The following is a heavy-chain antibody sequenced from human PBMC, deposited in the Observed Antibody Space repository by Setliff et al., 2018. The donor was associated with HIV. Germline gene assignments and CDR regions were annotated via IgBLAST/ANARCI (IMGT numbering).Heavy chain of an antibody. CDR1: GFTFNNSA. J-gene: IGHJ4*02. CDR2: VATNGGST. Sequence: GGSLRLSCAVSGFTFNNSAMSWVRQAPGKGLEWVSSVATNGGSTYYAASVQGRFTISSDNSKSVVYLQMNSLRAEDTAVYYCVQGGLSSGWGSFWGQGTLVTVSS. D-gene: IGHD6-25*01. V-gene: IGHV3-23*01. CDR3: VQGGLSSGWGSF.